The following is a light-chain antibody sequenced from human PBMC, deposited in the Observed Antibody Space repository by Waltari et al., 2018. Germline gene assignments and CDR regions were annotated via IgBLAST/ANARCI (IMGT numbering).Light chain of an antibody. CDR1: QSLSNHY. V-gene: IGKV3-20*01. CDR2: DAS. J-gene: IGKJ4*01. CDR3: QKYGSTPRP. Sequence: EIVLTQSPGTLSLSPGERASLSCRASQSLSNHYVAWYQPKPGQAPRLLIFDASRRATGIPDRFSGSGSGTDFTLTISSLEPEDFAVYYCQKYGSTPRPFGGGTKVEIK.